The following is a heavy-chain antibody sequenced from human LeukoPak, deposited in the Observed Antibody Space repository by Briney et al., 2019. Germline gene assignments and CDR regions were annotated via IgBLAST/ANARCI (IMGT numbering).Heavy chain of an antibody. CDR3: ARDPGSSSGWGYFFDY. D-gene: IGHD6-19*01. V-gene: IGHV3-33*08. CDR2: IWYDGNKK. J-gene: IGHJ4*02. CDR1: GFTFSNYG. Sequence: PGGSLRLSCAASGFTFSNYGMHWVRQAPGKGVEWVAVIWYDGNKKYYADSVKGRFTISRDNSKNTLYLQMNSLRADDTAVYYCARDPGSSSGWGYFFDYWGQGTLVTVSS.